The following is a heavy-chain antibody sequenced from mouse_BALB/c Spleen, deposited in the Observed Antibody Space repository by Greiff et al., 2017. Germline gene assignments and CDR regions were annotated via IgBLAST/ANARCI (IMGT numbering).Heavy chain of an antibody. CDR2: IDPANGIT. CDR3: ARPDYYGSWFAY. CDR1: GFNFKDSY. D-gene: IGHD1-2*01. Sequence: EVQRVESGAELVKPGASVKLSCTASGFNFKDSYMHWVKQRPVPGLEWIGRIDPANGITKYDPKFQGKATITTNTSSNTVYLQLSSLTSEDTVVYYGARPDYYGSWFAYWGQGTLVTVSA. V-gene: IGHV14-3*02. J-gene: IGHJ3*01.